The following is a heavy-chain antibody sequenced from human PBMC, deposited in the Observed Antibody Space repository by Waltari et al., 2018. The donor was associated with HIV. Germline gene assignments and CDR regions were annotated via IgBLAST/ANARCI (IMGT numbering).Heavy chain of an antibody. Sequence: VQLHYSGSGLVKFSDTLSVTCTVSNGSITGYFGSWIRQTPGPGLELIGYVSYMGNTHYTPSLMGQVTIFLDAFKKHLAHNLRSVFAADSAVYYCEIHRLAAIGRFADWGQGTLVTVS. CDR1: NGSITGYF. CDR3: EIHRLAAIGRFAD. D-gene: IGHD6-13*01. V-gene: IGHV4-59*08. CDR2: VSYMGNT. J-gene: IGHJ4*02.